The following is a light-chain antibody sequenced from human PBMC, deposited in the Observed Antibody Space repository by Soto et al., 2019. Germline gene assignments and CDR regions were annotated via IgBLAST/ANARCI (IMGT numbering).Light chain of an antibody. V-gene: IGLV2-14*01. Sequence: QSALTQPASVSGSPGQSITISCTGTSSDVGGYNYVSWYQQHPGKAPKPMIYAVTDRPSGVSSRFSGSKSDNTASLTISGLQAEDEADYYCSSYTSSSTLFGTGTKVTVL. CDR2: AVT. CDR3: SSYTSSSTL. J-gene: IGLJ1*01. CDR1: SSDVGGYNY.